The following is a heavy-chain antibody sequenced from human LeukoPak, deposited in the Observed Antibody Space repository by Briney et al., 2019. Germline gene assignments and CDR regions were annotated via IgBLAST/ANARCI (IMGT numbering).Heavy chain of an antibody. CDR2: IYYSGST. Sequence: SEILSLTCTVSGGSISSYYWSWIRQPPGKGLEWIGYIYYSGSTNYNPSLKSRVTISVDTPKNQFSLKLSSVTAADTAVYYCARGGMATTHWGQGTLVTVSS. CDR3: ARGGMATTH. J-gene: IGHJ4*02. D-gene: IGHD5-24*01. CDR1: GGSISSYY. V-gene: IGHV4-59*01.